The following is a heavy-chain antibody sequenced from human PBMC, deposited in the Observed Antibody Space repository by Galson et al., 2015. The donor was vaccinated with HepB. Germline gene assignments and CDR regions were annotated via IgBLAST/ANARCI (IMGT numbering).Heavy chain of an antibody. D-gene: IGHD3-22*01. CDR1: GFTFSSYW. Sequence: SLRLSCAASGFTFSSYWMHWVRQAPGKGLVWVSHINSDGSSTNYADSVKGRFTISRDNAKNTLFLQMNSLRAEDTAVYYCARDAQERYDSSGYYPDYWGQGTLVTVSS. J-gene: IGHJ4*02. CDR3: ARDAQERYDSSGYYPDY. CDR2: INSDGSST. V-gene: IGHV3-74*01.